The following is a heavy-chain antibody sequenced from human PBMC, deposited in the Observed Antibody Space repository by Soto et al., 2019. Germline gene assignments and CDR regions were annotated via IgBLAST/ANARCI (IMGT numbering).Heavy chain of an antibody. J-gene: IGHJ4*02. CDR2: IYYSGST. Sequence: SETLSLTCTVSGGSVSSGSYYWSWIRQPPGKGLEWIGYIYYSGSTNYNPSLKSRVTISVDTSKNQFSLKLSSVTAADTAVYYCARDRRSYYDSSGSPDLSYHFDYWGQGTLVTVYS. CDR1: GGSVSSGSYY. V-gene: IGHV4-61*01. D-gene: IGHD3-22*01. CDR3: ARDRRSYYDSSGSPDLSYHFDY.